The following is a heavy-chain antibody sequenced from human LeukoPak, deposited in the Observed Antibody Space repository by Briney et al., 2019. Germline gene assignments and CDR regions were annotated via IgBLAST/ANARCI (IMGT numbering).Heavy chain of an antibody. J-gene: IGHJ6*03. CDR1: GGSISSGDSY. Sequence: SETLSLTCTVSGGSISSGDSYWSWIRQPPGKGLEWIGYIYYSGSTYYNPSLKSRVTISVDTSKNQFSLKLSSVTAADAAVYYCARDLWVHYYYYYMDVWGKGTTVTVSS. D-gene: IGHD1-1*01. V-gene: IGHV4-30-4*08. CDR2: IYYSGST. CDR3: ARDLWVHYYYYYMDV.